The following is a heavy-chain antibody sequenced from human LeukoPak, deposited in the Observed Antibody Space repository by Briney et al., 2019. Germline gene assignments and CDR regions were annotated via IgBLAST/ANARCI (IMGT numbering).Heavy chain of an antibody. CDR3: ARRSGEQLVHFQH. V-gene: IGHV4-34*01. CDR2: INHSGST. CDR1: GGSFSGYY. Sequence: SETLSLTCAVYGGSFSGYYWSWIRQPPGKGLEWIGEINHSGSTNYNPSLKSRVTISVDTSKNQFYLNLSSVTAADTAVYYCARRSGEQLVHFQHWGQGTLVTVSS. D-gene: IGHD6-13*01. J-gene: IGHJ1*01.